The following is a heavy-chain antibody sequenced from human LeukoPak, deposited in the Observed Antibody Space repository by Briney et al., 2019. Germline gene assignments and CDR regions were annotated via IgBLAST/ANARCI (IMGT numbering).Heavy chain of an antibody. D-gene: IGHD3-10*01. CDR2: ISYSGST. V-gene: IGHV4-31*03. CDR3: ARDKGWGSGLDY. J-gene: IGHJ4*02. CDR1: GVSISSGAYY. Sequence: SQTLSLTCTVSGVSISSGAYYWTWVRQHPGKGLERIGYISYSGSTYYNPSLKSRVTMSLDTSKNQFSLKLSSVTAADTAGYYCARDKGWGSGLDYWGQGTLVTVSS.